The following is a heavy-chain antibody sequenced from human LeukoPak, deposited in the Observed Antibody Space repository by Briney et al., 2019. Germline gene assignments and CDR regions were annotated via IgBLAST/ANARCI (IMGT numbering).Heavy chain of an antibody. D-gene: IGHD5-18*01. V-gene: IGHV4-39*07. Sequence: SETLSLTSTVSGGSISSSSYYWGWIRQPPGKGLEWIGSTYYSGSTYYNPSLKSRVTISVDTSKNQFSLKLSSVTAADTAVYYCARAGIQLWSATGYYYGMDVWGKGTTVTVSS. J-gene: IGHJ6*04. CDR2: TYYSGST. CDR1: GGSISSSSYY. CDR3: ARAGIQLWSATGYYYGMDV.